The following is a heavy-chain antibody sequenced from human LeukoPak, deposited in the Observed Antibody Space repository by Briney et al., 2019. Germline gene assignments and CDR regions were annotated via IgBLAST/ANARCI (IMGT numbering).Heavy chain of an antibody. V-gene: IGHV3-7*01. J-gene: IGHJ6*02. CDR3: ARATYEALSSEMATIPHYYGMDV. CDR1: GFTFSSYW. D-gene: IGHD5-24*01. Sequence: PGGSLRLSCAASGFTFSSYWMSWVRQAPGKGLEWVANIKQDGSEKYYADSVKGRFTISRDNAKNSLYLQMNSLRAEDTAVYYCARATYEALSSEMATIPHYYGMDVWGQGTTVTVSS. CDR2: IKQDGSEK.